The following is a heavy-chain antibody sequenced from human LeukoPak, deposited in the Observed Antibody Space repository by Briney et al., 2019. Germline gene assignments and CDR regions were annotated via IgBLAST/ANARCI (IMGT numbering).Heavy chain of an antibody. CDR1: GGSFSGYY. J-gene: IGHJ4*02. CDR3: ARADIVATIDY. D-gene: IGHD5-12*01. CDR2: INHSGST. V-gene: IGHV4-34*01. Sequence: SETLSLTCAVYGGSFSGYYWSWIRQPPGKGLEWIGEINHSGSTNYNPSLKSRVTISVDRSKNQFSLKLSSVTAADTAVYYCARADIVATIDYWGQGTLVTASS.